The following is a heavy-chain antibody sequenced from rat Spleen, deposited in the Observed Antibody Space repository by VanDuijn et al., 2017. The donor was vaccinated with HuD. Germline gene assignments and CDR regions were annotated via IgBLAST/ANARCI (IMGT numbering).Heavy chain of an antibody. Sequence: EVQLVESGGGLVQPGRSLKLSCVASGFTFNNYWMSWIRQAPGKGLEWVASITNTGGNTYYRDSVKGRFTISRDNAKSTLYLQMDSLRSEDTATYYCATTVGDYWGQGVMVTVSS. CDR2: ITNTGGNT. CDR3: ATTVGDY. D-gene: IGHD1-1*01. CDR1: GFTFNNYW. V-gene: IGHV5-31*01. J-gene: IGHJ2*01.